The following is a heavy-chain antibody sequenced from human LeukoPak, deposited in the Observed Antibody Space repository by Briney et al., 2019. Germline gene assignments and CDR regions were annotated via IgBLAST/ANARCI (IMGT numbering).Heavy chain of an antibody. Sequence: SETLSLTCTLSGGSLSSYYWRWIRQPPGKGLEWIGYIYYSGSTNYNPSLKSRVTISVDTSKNQFSLKLSSVTAADTAVYYCARVLVDWGLSLWFDPWGQGTLVTVSS. V-gene: IGHV4-59*01. CDR2: IYYSGST. CDR1: GGSLSSYY. D-gene: IGHD7-27*01. CDR3: ARVLVDWGLSLWFDP. J-gene: IGHJ5*02.